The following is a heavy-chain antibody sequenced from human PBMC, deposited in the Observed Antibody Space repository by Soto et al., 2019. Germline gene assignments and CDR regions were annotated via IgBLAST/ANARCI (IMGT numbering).Heavy chain of an antibody. CDR2: LVPVFGTA. CDR1: GGTFSSLA. Sequence: VQLVQSGAEVKQPGSSVKVSCKASGGTFSSLAISWVRQAPGQGLEWMGGLVPVFGTANYAQKFQDRVTITADKSTSTSSMELSSLRSEDTAVYYCARSPGVFDYWGQGTLVTVSS. J-gene: IGHJ4*02. V-gene: IGHV1-69*06. CDR3: ARSPGVFDY. D-gene: IGHD3-10*01.